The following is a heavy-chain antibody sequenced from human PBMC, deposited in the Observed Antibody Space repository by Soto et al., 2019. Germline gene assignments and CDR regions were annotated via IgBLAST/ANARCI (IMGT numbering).Heavy chain of an antibody. Sequence: ASVKVSCKASGYTFTGYGISWVRQAPGQGLEWIGWFSAYNGNTNYAQKLQGRVTMTTDTSTSTAYMELRSLRSDDTAVYYCARDGGGYYYDSSGSSYYYYGMDVWGQGTTVTVSS. CDR1: GYTFTGYG. CDR2: FSAYNGNT. D-gene: IGHD3-22*01. V-gene: IGHV1-18*01. CDR3: ARDGGGYYYDSSGSSYYYYGMDV. J-gene: IGHJ6*02.